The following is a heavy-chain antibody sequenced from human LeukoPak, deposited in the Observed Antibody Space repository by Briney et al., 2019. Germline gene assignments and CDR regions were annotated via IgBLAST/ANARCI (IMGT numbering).Heavy chain of an antibody. CDR2: FDPEDGET. D-gene: IGHD3-9*01. V-gene: IGHV1-24*01. Sequence: ASVKVSCKVSGYTLTELSMHWVRQAPGKGLEWMGGFDPEDGETIYAQKFQGRVTMTEDTSTDTAYMELSSLRSEDTAVYYCPTVPLLTGYYLDYWGQGTLVTVSS. CDR3: PTVPLLTGYYLDY. J-gene: IGHJ4*02. CDR1: GYTLTELS.